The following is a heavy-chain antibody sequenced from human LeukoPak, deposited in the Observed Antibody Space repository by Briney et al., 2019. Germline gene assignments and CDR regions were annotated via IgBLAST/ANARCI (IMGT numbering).Heavy chain of an antibody. J-gene: IGHJ5*02. CDR3: ARVIRQQPGWFDP. Sequence: GGSLRLSCAASGFTFSSYEMNWVRQAPGKGLEWVSLISSGGSTYYADSVKGRFTISRDNSKNTLYLQMNSLRAEDRAVYYCARVIRQQPGWFDPWGQGTLVTVSS. D-gene: IGHD6-13*01. CDR1: GFTFSSYE. V-gene: IGHV3-53*01. CDR2: ISSGGST.